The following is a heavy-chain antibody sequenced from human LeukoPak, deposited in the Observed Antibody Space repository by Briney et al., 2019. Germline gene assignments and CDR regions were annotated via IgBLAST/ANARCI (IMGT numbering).Heavy chain of an antibody. J-gene: IGHJ2*01. Sequence: ASVKVSCKASGYTFTYNYIHWVRQAPGQGLEWMGWMNPNSGNTGYAQKFQGRVTITRNTSISTAYMELSSLRSEDTAVYYCARGPRRYIVVVPAAREWYFDLWGRGTLVTVSS. D-gene: IGHD2-2*01. CDR3: ARGPRRYIVVVPAAREWYFDL. CDR2: MNPNSGNT. CDR1: GYTFTYNY. V-gene: IGHV1-8*03.